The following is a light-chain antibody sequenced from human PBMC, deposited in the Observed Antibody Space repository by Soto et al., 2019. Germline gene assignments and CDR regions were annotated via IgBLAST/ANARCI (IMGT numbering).Light chain of an antibody. V-gene: IGKV1-5*01. Sequence: DIQITQTPSTLSASVGDRVSSTCRASESISRWFSYDQQTPVKAPKLLIYDACRLEIVIPSRFSSSGSGTEISLTISSLQPDDVATYYCQQYNIYSGTLGQGTKVDIK. J-gene: IGKJ1*01. CDR3: QQYNIYSGT. CDR1: ESISRW. CDR2: DAC.